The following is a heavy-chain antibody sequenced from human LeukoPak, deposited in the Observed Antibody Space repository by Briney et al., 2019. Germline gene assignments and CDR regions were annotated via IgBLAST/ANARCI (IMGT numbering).Heavy chain of an antibody. CDR2: INHSGST. CDR1: GRSFSGYY. Sequence: PSETLSLTCAVYGRSFSGYYWSWIRQPPGKGLEWIGEINHSGSTNYNPSLKSRVTISVDTSKNQFSLKLSSVTAADTAVYYCARGNPRGYCSSTSCRYFDYWGQGTLVTVFS. D-gene: IGHD2-2*01. CDR3: ARGNPRGYCSSTSCRYFDY. V-gene: IGHV4-34*01. J-gene: IGHJ4*02.